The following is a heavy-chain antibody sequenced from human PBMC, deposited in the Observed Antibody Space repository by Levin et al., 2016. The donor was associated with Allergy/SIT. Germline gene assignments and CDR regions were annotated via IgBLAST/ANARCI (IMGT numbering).Heavy chain of an antibody. V-gene: IGHV4-59*08. J-gene: IGHJ3*02. CDR2: IYYSGST. CDR1: GGSISSYY. CDR3: ARQHRTMIGAFDI. Sequence: SETLSLTCTVSGGSISSYYWSWIRQPPGKGLEWIGYIYYSGSTNYNPSLKSRVTISVDTSKNQFSLKLSSVTAADTAVYYCARQHRTMIGAFDIWGQGTMVTVSS. D-gene: IGHD3-22*01.